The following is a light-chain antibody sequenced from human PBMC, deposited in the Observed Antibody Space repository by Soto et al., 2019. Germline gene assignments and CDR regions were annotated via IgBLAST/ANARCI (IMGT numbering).Light chain of an antibody. V-gene: IGLV2-8*01. J-gene: IGLJ3*02. CDR2: EVN. CDR3: SSYAGSNTFL. CDR1: SSDVGDYNY. Sequence: QSALTQPPSASGSPGQSVTMSCTRTSSDVGDYNYVSWYQQHPGKAPKLIIYEVNKRPSGVPDRFSGSKSGNTASLTVSGLQAEDEADYYCSSYAGSNTFLFGGGTKLTVL.